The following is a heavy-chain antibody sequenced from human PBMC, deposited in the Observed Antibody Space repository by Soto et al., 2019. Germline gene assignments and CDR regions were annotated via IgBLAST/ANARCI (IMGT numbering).Heavy chain of an antibody. Sequence: ASVKVSCKASGYTFTSYGISWVRQAPGQGLEWMGWISAYNGNTNYAQKLQGRVTMTTDTSTSTAYMELRSLRSDDTAVYYCARAYYYDISGYYYMVLDYWGQGTLVTVSS. V-gene: IGHV1-18*01. D-gene: IGHD3-22*01. J-gene: IGHJ4*02. CDR1: GYTFTSYG. CDR2: ISAYNGNT. CDR3: ARAYYYDISGYYYMVLDY.